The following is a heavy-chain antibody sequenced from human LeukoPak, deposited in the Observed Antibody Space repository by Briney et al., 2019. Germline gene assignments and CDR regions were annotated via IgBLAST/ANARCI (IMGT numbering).Heavy chain of an antibody. CDR3: ARRPVNAYSFDS. Sequence: GGSLRLSCAASGFTVSDNYLSWVRQAPGKGRQWVSFINSGGYTSYADSVKGRFTISRDNSKNTLYLQLNNLRADDTAVYYCARRPVNAYSFDSWGQGTLVTVSS. V-gene: IGHV3-53*01. J-gene: IGHJ4*02. CDR1: GFTVSDNY. CDR2: INSGGYT. D-gene: IGHD3-16*01.